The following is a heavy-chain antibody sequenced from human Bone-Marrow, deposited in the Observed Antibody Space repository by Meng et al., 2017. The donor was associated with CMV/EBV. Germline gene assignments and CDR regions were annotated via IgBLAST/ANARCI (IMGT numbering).Heavy chain of an antibody. CDR1: GFTFISYS. Sequence: GESLKISCAASGFTFISYSMNWVRQAPGEGLEWVSSISSSSSYIYYADSVKGRFTISRDNAKNSLYLQMNSLRAEDTAVYYCARESWMDVWGQGTTVTVSS. CDR2: ISSSSSYI. V-gene: IGHV3-21*01. J-gene: IGHJ6*02. CDR3: ARESWMDV.